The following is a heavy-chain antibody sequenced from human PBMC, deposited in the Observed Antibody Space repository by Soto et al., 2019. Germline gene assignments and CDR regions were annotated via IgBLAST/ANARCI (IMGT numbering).Heavy chain of an antibody. J-gene: IGHJ4*02. V-gene: IGHV3-23*01. D-gene: IGHD6-19*01. CDR3: AKDHKSSIAVADY. CDR1: VFTFSSYA. Sequence: GSLRLSCAASVFTFSSYAMSWVRQAPGKGLEWVSAISGSGGSTYYADSVKGRFTISRDNSKNTLYLQMNSLRAEDTAVYYCAKDHKSSIAVADYWGQGTLVTVSS. CDR2: ISGSGGST.